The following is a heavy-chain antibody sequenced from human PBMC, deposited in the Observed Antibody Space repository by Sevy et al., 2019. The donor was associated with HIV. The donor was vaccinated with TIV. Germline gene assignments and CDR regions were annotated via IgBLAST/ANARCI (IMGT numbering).Heavy chain of an antibody. J-gene: IGHJ4*02. CDR3: TRGLATADTPVYYFDY. Sequence: GGSLRLSCTTSGFTFDDYAMSWFRQAPGKGLEWVAFITRNSYEAYGGTTDYGASVKGRFIISRDDSKSIAYLQMNSLKTEDTGVYYCTRGLATADTPVYYFDYWGRGTLVTVSS. CDR2: ITRNSYEAYGGTT. CDR1: GFTFDDYA. D-gene: IGHD5-12*01. V-gene: IGHV3-49*03.